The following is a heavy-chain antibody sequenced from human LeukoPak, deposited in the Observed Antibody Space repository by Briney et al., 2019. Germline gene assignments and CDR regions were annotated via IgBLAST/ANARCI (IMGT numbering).Heavy chain of an antibody. CDR3: ARVVVGYCAGGPWCHGMDV. CDR1: GYSISSTYY. Sequence: SETLSLTCTVSGYSISSTYYWGWIRQPPGKGLEWIGSLYHSGTTYFNPSLKSRVAMSVDTSKNQFSLMLSSVTAADTAVYYCARVVVGYCAGGPWCHGMDVWGQGTTVTVSS. CDR2: LYHSGTT. D-gene: IGHD2-8*02. V-gene: IGHV4-38-2*02. J-gene: IGHJ6*02.